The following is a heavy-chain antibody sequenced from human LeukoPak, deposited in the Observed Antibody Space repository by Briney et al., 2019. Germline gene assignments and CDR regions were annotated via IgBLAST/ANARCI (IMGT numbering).Heavy chain of an antibody. CDR1: GGSISSGGYY. V-gene: IGHV4-31*11. J-gene: IGHJ6*02. CDR2: IYYSGST. D-gene: IGHD2-2*01. Sequence: PSGTLSLTCAVSGGSISSGGYYWSWIRQHPGKGLEWIGYIYYSGSTYYNPSLKSRVTVSVDTSKNQFSLKLSSVTAADTAVYYCARDPGVVVVPAAIYYYYYGMDVWGQGTTVTVSS. CDR3: ARDPGVVVVPAAIYYYYYGMDV.